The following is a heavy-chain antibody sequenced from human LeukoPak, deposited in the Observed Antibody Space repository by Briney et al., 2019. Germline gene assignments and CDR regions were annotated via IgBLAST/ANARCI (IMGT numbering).Heavy chain of an antibody. D-gene: IGHD3-10*01. J-gene: IGHJ4*02. Sequence: PGGSLRLSCAASGFTFSSYWMSWVRQAPGKGLEWVANIKQDGSEKYYVDSVKGRFTISRDNAKNSLYLQMNSLRAEDTAVYHCARDEINYGSGSFDYWGQGTLVTVSS. CDR1: GFTFSSYW. CDR3: ARDEINYGSGSFDY. V-gene: IGHV3-7*01. CDR2: IKQDGSEK.